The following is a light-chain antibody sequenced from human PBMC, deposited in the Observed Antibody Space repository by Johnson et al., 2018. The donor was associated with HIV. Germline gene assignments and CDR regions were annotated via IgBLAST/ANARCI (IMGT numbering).Light chain of an antibody. J-gene: IGLJ1*01. Sequence: QSVLTQPPSVSAAPGQRVTISCSGASSTFGNSYISWYKIIPGNQHKNLVFKNNERPSGIPDRFSGSNSGTSATLDITGLQTGDEADYYCATWDTSLSTGGVFGTGTKVTVL. CDR1: SSTFGNSY. V-gene: IGLV1-51*02. CDR2: KNN. CDR3: ATWDTSLSTGGV.